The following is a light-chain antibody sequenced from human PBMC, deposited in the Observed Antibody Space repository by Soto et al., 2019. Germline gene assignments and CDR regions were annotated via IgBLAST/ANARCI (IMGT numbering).Light chain of an antibody. J-gene: IGKJ1*01. Sequence: EIVMTQSPATLSVSPGESATLSCRASQSVSSDLAWYQQKPGQAPRLLIYGPSTRATGLPARFSGSGSGTDFTLTISSLQSEDFAVYYCQQYDNWPWTFDQGTKVEIK. CDR1: QSVSSD. CDR3: QQYDNWPWT. CDR2: GPS. V-gene: IGKV3-15*01.